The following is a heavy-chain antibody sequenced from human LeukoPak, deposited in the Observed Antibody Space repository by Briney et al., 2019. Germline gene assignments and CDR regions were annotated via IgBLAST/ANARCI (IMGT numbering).Heavy chain of an antibody. D-gene: IGHD1-1*01. Sequence: PGGSLRLSCAASGFTFTNSYMTWVRQAPGKGLEWLSYISGSGDDTNYAGSVRGRFTISRDNAKNSLYLQMNSLRVEGTAVYYCARDPRTVRIWGQGTLVTVSS. CDR1: GFTFTNSY. V-gene: IGHV3-11*06. J-gene: IGHJ4*02. CDR2: ISGSGDDT. CDR3: ARDPRTVRI.